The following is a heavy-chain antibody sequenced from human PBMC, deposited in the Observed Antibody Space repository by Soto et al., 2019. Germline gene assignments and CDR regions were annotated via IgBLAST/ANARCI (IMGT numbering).Heavy chain of an antibody. V-gene: IGHV4-59*01. J-gene: IGHJ4*02. CDR2: IYYSGST. Sequence: SETLSLTCTVSGGSISSYYWSWIRQPPGKGLEWIGYIYYSGSTNYNPSLKSRVTISVATSKNQFSLKLSSVTAADTAVYYCARAWMGDIDYWGQGTLVTVSS. CDR1: GGSISSYY. CDR3: ARAWMGDIDY. D-gene: IGHD1-26*01.